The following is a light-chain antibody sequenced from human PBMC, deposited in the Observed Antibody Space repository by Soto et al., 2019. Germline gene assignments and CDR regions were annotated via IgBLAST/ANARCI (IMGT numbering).Light chain of an antibody. V-gene: IGLV2-14*01. Sequence: QSALTQPASVSGSSGQSITISCTGTSSDVGGYNYVSWYQQHPGKAPKLMIYEVSNRPSGVSNRFSGSKSGNTASLTISGLQAEDEADYYGSSYTSSSTPVVFGGGTKLTVL. J-gene: IGLJ2*01. CDR3: SSYTSSSTPVV. CDR1: SSDVGGYNY. CDR2: EVS.